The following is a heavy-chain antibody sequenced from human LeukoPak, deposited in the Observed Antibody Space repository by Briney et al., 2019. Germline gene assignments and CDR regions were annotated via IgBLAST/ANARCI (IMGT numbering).Heavy chain of an antibody. CDR2: IYYSGST. CDR1: GDPISRGDYS. CDR3: ARTSSVKDY. J-gene: IGHJ4*02. Sequence: PSQTLSLTCTVSGDPISRGDYSWSWIRQPPGEGLEWIGYIYYSGSTYYNPSLKSRVTISVDTSKNQFSLKLSSVTAADTAVYYCARTSSVKDYWGQGTLVTVSS. V-gene: IGHV4-30-4*08. D-gene: IGHD2-2*01.